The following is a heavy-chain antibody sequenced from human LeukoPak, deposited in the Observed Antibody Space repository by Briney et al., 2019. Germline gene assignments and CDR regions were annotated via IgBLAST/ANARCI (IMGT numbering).Heavy chain of an antibody. J-gene: IGHJ4*02. CDR1: GFTFSSHG. CDR3: AKDSGGYTYVFDY. D-gene: IGHD5-18*01. V-gene: IGHV3-30*18. Sequence: PGRSLRLSCAASGFTFSSHGMHWVRQAPGKGLEWVAVISYDGSNKYYADSVKGRFTISRDNSKNTLYLQMNSLRAEDTAVYCCAKDSGGYTYVFDYWGQGTLVTVSS. CDR2: ISYDGSNK.